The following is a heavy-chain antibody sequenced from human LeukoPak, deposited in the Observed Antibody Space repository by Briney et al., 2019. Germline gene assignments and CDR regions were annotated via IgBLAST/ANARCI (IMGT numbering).Heavy chain of an antibody. Sequence: ASVKVSCKASGYTFTGYHMHWVRQAPGQGLEWMGRINPNSGDTNYAQNFRGRVTMTRDTSISTAYMELSRLRSGDTAVYNCARDYCSSTSCLFDYWGQGTLVTVSS. CDR1: GYTFTGYH. V-gene: IGHV1-2*06. CDR3: ARDYCSSTSCLFDY. CDR2: INPNSGDT. D-gene: IGHD2-2*01. J-gene: IGHJ4*02.